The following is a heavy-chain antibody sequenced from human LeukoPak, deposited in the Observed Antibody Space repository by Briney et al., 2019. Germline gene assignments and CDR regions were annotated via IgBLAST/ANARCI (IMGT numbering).Heavy chain of an antibody. V-gene: IGHV1-2*02. CDR3: ARAKLDDCGGVCDQYFQH. J-gene: IGHJ1*01. CDR1: GYTFTGYY. Sequence: ASVKVSCKASGYTFTGYYMHWVRQAPGQGLEWMGWINPNSGGTNFAQKFQGRVTLIRDTSINTAYMELSSLRSDDTAVYYCARAKLDDCGGVCDQYFQHWGQGTLVTVSS. CDR2: INPNSGGT. D-gene: IGHD2-21*02.